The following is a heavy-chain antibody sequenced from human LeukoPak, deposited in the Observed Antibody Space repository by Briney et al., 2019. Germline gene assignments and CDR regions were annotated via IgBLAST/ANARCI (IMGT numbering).Heavy chain of an antibody. CDR3: ARVRLEYSSSYFDY. CDR1: GFTVSSNY. V-gene: IGHV3-53*01. J-gene: IGHJ4*02. Sequence: GRSLRLSCAASGFTVSSNYMSWVRQAPGKGLEWVSVIYSGGSTYYADSVKGRFTISRDNSKNTLYLQMNSLRAEDTAVYYCARVRLEYSSSYFDYWGQGTLVTVSS. D-gene: IGHD6-6*01. CDR2: IYSGGST.